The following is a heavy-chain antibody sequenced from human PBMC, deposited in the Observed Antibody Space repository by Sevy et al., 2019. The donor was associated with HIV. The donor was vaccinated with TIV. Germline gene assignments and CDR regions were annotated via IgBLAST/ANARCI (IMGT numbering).Heavy chain of an antibody. V-gene: IGHV4-30-2*01. Sequence: SETLSLTCAVSGGSLSSGAYSWSWIRQPPGQGLEWIGGLYHSGSTYYNPSLKSRVTISVDRSKNQFSLKLSSVTAADTAVYYCARVSGNSEWGYYFDSWGQGTLVTVSS. CDR1: GGSLSSGAYS. CDR2: LYHSGST. J-gene: IGHJ4*02. D-gene: IGHD2-15*01. CDR3: ARVSGNSEWGYYFDS.